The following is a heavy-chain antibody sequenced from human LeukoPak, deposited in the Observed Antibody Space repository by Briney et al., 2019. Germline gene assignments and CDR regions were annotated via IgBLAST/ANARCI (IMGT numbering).Heavy chain of an antibody. CDR2: IYYSGST. D-gene: IGHD6-13*01. CDR1: GGSISSYY. CDR3: ARECSSSLERPRFDY. V-gene: IGHV4-59*01. Sequence: SETLSLTCTVSGGSISSYYWSWIRQPPGKGLEWIGYIYYSGSTNYNPSLKSRVTISVDTSKNQFSLKLSSVTAADTAVYSCARECSSSLERPRFDYWGQGTLVTVSS. J-gene: IGHJ4*02.